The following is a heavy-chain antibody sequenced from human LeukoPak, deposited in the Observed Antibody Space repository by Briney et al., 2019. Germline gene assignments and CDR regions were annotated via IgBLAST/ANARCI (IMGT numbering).Heavy chain of an antibody. J-gene: IGHJ6*03. V-gene: IGHV4-4*07. Sequence: SETLSLTCTVSGGSISSYYWNWIRQPAGKGLEWIGRICTSGSTNYNPSLKSRVTMSVDTSKNQFSLKLSSVTAADTAIYYCAKNGDRGAYCTGGTCYPYFYYYMDVWGKGTTVTI. CDR2: ICTSGST. CDR1: GGSISSYY. D-gene: IGHD2-15*01. CDR3: AKNGDRGAYCTGGTCYPYFYYYMDV.